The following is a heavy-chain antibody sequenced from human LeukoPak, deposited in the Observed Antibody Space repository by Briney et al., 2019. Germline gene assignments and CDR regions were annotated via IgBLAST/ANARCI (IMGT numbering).Heavy chain of an antibody. CDR3: AKPLAGYSSAFDY. CDR2: IRYDGSNK. Sequence: GGSLRLSCAASGFTFSYYGVHWDRQAPGKGLEWVAFIRYDGSNKYYADSVKGRFTISRDNSKNTLYLQMDSLRAEDTALYYCAKPLAGYSSAFDYWGQGTLVTVSS. CDR1: GFTFSYYG. D-gene: IGHD5-18*01. J-gene: IGHJ4*02. V-gene: IGHV3-30*02.